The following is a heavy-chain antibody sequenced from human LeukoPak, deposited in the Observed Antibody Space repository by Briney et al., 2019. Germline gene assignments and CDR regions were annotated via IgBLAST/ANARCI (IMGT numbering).Heavy chain of an antibody. CDR1: GGSISSYY. J-gene: IGHJ5*02. CDR2: IYSSGST. Sequence: SETLSLTCTVSGGSISSYYWSWIRQPAGKGLEWIGRIYSSGSTTYNPSLKSRVTISIDTSKNQFSLKLSSVTAADTAVYYCARVFDLWGQGTLVTVSS. V-gene: IGHV4-4*07. CDR3: ARVFDL.